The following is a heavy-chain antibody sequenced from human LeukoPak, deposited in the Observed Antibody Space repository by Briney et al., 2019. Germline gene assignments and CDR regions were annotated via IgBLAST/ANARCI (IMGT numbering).Heavy chain of an antibody. CDR2: KRYDGSNK. CDR3: AKPPDSSGYYNLGYFDY. D-gene: IGHD3-22*01. Sequence: PGGSLRLSCAASGFTFSSYGMHWVRQAPGKGLEWVAFKRYDGSNKYYADSVKGRFTISRDNSKNTLYLQMNSLRAEDTAVYYCAKPPDSSGYYNLGYFDYWGQGTLVTVSS. CDR1: GFTFSSYG. J-gene: IGHJ4*02. V-gene: IGHV3-30*02.